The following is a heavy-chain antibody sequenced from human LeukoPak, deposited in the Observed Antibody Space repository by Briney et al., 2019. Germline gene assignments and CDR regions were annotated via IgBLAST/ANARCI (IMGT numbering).Heavy chain of an antibody. Sequence: SETLSLTCAVYGGSFSGYYWSWIRQPPGKGLEWIGEINHSGRTKYNPSLKSLVTISVDQSKTHFSLKLSSVTAADTAVYYCARATPPYYDYVWGSYRYNSVSCYFDYWGQGTLVTVSS. CDR3: ARATPPYYDYVWGSYRYNSVSCYFDY. CDR2: INHSGRT. J-gene: IGHJ4*02. CDR1: GGSFSGYY. V-gene: IGHV4-34*01. D-gene: IGHD3-16*02.